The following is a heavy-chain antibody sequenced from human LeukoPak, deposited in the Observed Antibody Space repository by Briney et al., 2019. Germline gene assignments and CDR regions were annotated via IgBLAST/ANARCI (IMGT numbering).Heavy chain of an antibody. CDR2: IKEDGSEK. Sequence: GGSLRLSCAASGFTFSNYWMSWVRQAPGKGLEWVANIKEDGSEKYYVDSVKGRFTISRDNSKNTLYLQMGSLRAEDMAVYHCARGGYGSGTSADVWGQGTTVTVSS. CDR1: GFTFSNYW. D-gene: IGHD3-10*01. CDR3: ARGGYGSGTSADV. J-gene: IGHJ6*02. V-gene: IGHV3-7*02.